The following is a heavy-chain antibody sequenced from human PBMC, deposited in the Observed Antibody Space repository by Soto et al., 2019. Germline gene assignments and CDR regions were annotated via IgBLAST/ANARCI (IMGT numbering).Heavy chain of an antibody. D-gene: IGHD5-12*01. V-gene: IGHV3-23*01. Sequence: DVQLLESGGGLVQPGGSLRLSCAASGFSFSSYAMVWVRQAPGKGLEWVAVISARGGRSYFADSVKGRFTLSRDNSKNVLSLEMNSLRADDTAIYFCAKDSIEYSASVDNWGQGTLVVVSS. J-gene: IGHJ4*02. CDR2: ISARGGRS. CDR3: AKDSIEYSASVDN. CDR1: GFSFSSYA.